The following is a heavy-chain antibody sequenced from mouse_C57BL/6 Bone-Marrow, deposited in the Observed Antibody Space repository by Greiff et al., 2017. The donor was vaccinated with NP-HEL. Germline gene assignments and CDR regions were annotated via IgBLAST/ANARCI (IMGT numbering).Heavy chain of an antibody. Sequence: EVQVEESGGGLVKPGGSLKLSCAASGFTFSSYTMSWVRQTPEKRLEWVATISGGGGNTYYPDSVKGRFTISRDNAKNTLYLQMSSLRSEDTALYYCARRRLDYWGQGTTLTVSS. D-gene: IGHD1-2*01. V-gene: IGHV5-9*01. CDR1: GFTFSSYT. CDR2: ISGGGGNT. J-gene: IGHJ2*01. CDR3: ARRRLDY.